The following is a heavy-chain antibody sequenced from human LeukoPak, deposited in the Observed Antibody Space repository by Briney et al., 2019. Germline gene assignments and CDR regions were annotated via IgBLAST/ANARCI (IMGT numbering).Heavy chain of an antibody. D-gene: IGHD1-26*01. Sequence: ASVKVSCKVSGYTLTELSMHWVRQAPGKGLEWMGGFDPEDGETIYAQKFQGRVTMTEDTSTDTAYMELSSLRSEDTAVYYCATSTPWELPIDAFDIWGQGTMVTVSS. CDR2: FDPEDGET. V-gene: IGHV1-24*01. J-gene: IGHJ3*02. CDR1: GYTLTELS. CDR3: ATSTPWELPIDAFDI.